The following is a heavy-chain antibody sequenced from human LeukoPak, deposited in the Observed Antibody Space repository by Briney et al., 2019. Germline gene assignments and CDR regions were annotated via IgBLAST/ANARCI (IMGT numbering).Heavy chain of an antibody. Sequence: SETLSPTCAVYGGSFSGYYWSWIRQPPGKGLEWIGEINHSGSTNYNPSLKSRVTISVDTSKNQFSLKLSSVTAADTAVYYCARGLPTVTTSYYFDYWGQGTLVTVSS. D-gene: IGHD4-17*01. CDR1: GGSFSGYY. J-gene: IGHJ4*02. CDR3: ARGLPTVTTSYYFDY. CDR2: INHSGST. V-gene: IGHV4-34*01.